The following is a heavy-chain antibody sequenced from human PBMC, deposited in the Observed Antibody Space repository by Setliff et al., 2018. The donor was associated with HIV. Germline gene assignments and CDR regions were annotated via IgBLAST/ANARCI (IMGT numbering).Heavy chain of an antibody. CDR3: ATLPQGYDYFDY. CDR2: IYYNGST. D-gene: IGHD3-3*01. J-gene: IGHJ4*01. V-gene: IGHV4-59*11. CDR1: GASISNHY. Sequence: SETLSLTCGVSGASISNHYWSWVRQSPGKGLEWIGYIYYNGSTNYNPSLKSRIAILLDTSKNQFSLKLNSVTAADTAVYYCATLPQGYDYFDYWGHGTLVTGSS.